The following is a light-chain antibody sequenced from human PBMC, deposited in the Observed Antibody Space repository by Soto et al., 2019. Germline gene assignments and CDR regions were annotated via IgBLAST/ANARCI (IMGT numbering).Light chain of an antibody. Sequence: EIVLTQSPGTLSLSPGERGTLSCRASQSVSRSYLAWYQQKPGQAPRLLIYGASSRATGIPDRFSGSGSGTDVTLTISRLEPEDFAVYYCQQYDSSPFTFGPGTKVDI. CDR2: GAS. CDR3: QQYDSSPFT. CDR1: QSVSRSY. J-gene: IGKJ3*01. V-gene: IGKV3-20*01.